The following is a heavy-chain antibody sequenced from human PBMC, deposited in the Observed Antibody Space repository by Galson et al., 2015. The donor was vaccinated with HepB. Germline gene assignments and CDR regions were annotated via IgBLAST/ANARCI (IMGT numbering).Heavy chain of an antibody. CDR2: SSSSSINT. Sequence: SLRLSCAASGYTFSNYGMHWVRQAPGKGLEWVSYSSSSSINTYYADSVKGRFTISRDNAKNSLYLQMNSLRDEDTAVYYCARSVSGSYPYYFEYWGQGTLVTVSS. V-gene: IGHV3-48*02. CDR3: ARSVSGSYPYYFEY. CDR1: GYTFSNYG. D-gene: IGHD1-26*01. J-gene: IGHJ4*02.